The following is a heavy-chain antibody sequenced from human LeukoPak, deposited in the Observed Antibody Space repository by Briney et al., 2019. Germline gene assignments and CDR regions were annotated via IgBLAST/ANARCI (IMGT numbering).Heavy chain of an antibody. CDR2: INHSGST. V-gene: IGHV4-34*01. J-gene: IGHJ2*01. Sequence: PSETLSLTCAVYGGSFSGYYWSWIRQPPGKGLEWIGEINHSGSTNYNPSLKSRVTISVDTSKNQFSLKLSSVTAADTAVYYCASLVTYYDFWSGYYRYFDLWGRGTLVTVSS. CDR3: ASLVTYYDFWSGYYRYFDL. CDR1: GGSFSGYY. D-gene: IGHD3-3*01.